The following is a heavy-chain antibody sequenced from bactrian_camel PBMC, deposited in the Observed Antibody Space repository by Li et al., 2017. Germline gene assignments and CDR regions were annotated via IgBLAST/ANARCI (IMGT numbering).Heavy chain of an antibody. CDR2: IATGSGNT. CDR1: GGPRSKNC. Sequence: VQLVESGGGSVQTGGSLRLSCFFTGGPRSKNCMAWFRQAPGKEREGVARIATGSGNTYYADSVKGRFTISQDNAKNTVYLQMNSLKPEDTAMYYCAARGPYCYTKLSVRDFTYWGQGTQVTVS. V-gene: IGHV3S1*01. J-gene: IGHJ6*01. CDR3: AARGPYCYTKLSVRDFTY. D-gene: IGHD2*01.